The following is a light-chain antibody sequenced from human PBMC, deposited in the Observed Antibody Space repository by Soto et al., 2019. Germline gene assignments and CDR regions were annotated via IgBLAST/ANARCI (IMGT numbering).Light chain of an antibody. J-gene: IGLJ2*01. Sequence: QSVLTQPPSASGTPGQRVTISCSGSSSNIGSNTVNWYQQLPGTAPKLLIYSNNQRPSGVPDRFSGSKSGTSASLAISGLQYEDESDYYCAALDDSLNGVFGGGHKLTVL. CDR1: SSNIGSNT. V-gene: IGLV1-44*01. CDR3: AALDDSLNGV. CDR2: SNN.